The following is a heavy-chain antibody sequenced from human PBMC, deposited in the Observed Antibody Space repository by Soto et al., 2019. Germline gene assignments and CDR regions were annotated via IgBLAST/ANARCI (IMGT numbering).Heavy chain of an antibody. Sequence: SVKVSCKASGGTFSSYAISWVRQAPGQGLEWMGGIIPIFGTANYAQKFQGRVTITADECTSTAYIELSSLRSEDTAVYYCARGEDSVAAPFNYWGQGNLVTVSS. V-gene: IGHV1-69*13. CDR3: ARGEDSVAAPFNY. CDR1: GGTFSSYA. J-gene: IGHJ4*02. CDR2: IIPIFGTA. D-gene: IGHD6-13*01.